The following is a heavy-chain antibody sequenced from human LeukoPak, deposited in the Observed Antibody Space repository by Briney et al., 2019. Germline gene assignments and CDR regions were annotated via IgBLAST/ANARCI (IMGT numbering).Heavy chain of an antibody. Sequence: SETLSLTCTVCGGSVRSGSYYWSWIRQPPGKGLEWIGYIYYSGSTNYNPSLKSRVTISVDTSQDQFYLKLSSVPGADTAVYYCASEYCSGGSCYGVDYWGQGTLVTVSS. CDR3: ASEYCSGGSCYGVDY. CDR1: GGSVRSGSYY. V-gene: IGHV4-61*01. J-gene: IGHJ4*02. CDR2: IYYSGST. D-gene: IGHD2-15*01.